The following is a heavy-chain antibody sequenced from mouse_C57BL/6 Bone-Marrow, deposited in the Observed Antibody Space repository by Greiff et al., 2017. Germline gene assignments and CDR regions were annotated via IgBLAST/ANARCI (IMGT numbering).Heavy chain of an antibody. CDR1: GYTFTNYW. V-gene: IGHV1-63*01. J-gene: IGHJ4*01. D-gene: IGHD2-3*01. CDR2: IYPGGGST. CDR3: ARTGYYSYAMDY. Sequence: VQLQESLAAPVRPGTSVKMSRKASGYTFTNYWIGWAKHRPGPGLECIRAIYPGGGSTNYNETFKGKATLTADKSSSTAYMQFSSLTSEDSAVYFCARTGYYSYAMDYWGQGTSVNVIS.